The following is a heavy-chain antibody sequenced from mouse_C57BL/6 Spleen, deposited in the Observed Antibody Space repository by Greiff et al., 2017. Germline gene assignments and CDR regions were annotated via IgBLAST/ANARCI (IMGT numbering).Heavy chain of an antibody. Sequence: QVQLQQSGAELAKPGASVKLSCKASGYTFTSYWMYWVKQRPGQGLEWIGYINPSSGYTKYNQKFKDKVTLTADKSSSTAYMQLSSLTYEDSAVYYCTRDGSTFVDYWGQGTTLTVSS. J-gene: IGHJ2*01. CDR3: TRDGSTFVDY. CDR2: INPSSGYT. V-gene: IGHV1-7*01. CDR1: GYTFTSYW. D-gene: IGHD1-1*01.